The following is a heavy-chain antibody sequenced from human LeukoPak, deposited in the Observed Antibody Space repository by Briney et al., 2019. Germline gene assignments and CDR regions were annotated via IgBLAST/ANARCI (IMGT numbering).Heavy chain of an antibody. Sequence: SQTLSLTCTVSGGSISSGGYYWRWIRQHPGKGLEWIGYIYYSGSAYYNPSLKSRVTISVDTSKNQFSLKLSSVTAADTAVYYCARGRVGYGSGSYQLFHLDYWGQGTLVTVSS. CDR3: ARGRVGYGSGSYQLFHLDY. CDR1: GGSISSGGYY. CDR2: IYYSGSA. V-gene: IGHV4-31*03. J-gene: IGHJ4*02. D-gene: IGHD3-10*01.